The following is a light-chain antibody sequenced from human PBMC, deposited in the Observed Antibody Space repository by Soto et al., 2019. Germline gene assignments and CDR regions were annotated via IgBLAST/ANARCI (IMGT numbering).Light chain of an antibody. CDR1: SSDVGDYDY. V-gene: IGLV2-14*01. J-gene: IGLJ3*02. Sequence: QSALTQPASVSGSPGQSITISCTGTSSDVGDYDYVSWYQQHPGKAPNLMIYEVSNRPSGVSNRFSGSKSGNTASLTISGLQAEDEADYYCSSYASSSTVMFGGGTQLTVL. CDR2: EVS. CDR3: SSYASSSTVM.